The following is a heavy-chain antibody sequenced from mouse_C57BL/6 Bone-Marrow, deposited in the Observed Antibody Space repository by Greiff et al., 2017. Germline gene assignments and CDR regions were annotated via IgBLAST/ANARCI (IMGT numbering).Heavy chain of an antibody. D-gene: IGHD2-4*01. CDR3: TSDCLDY. V-gene: IGHV14-4*01. CDR1: GFNIKDDY. CDR2: IDPENGDT. J-gene: IGHJ2*01. Sequence: VQLQQSGAELVRPGASVKLSCTASGFNIKDDYMHWVKQRPEQGLEWIGWIDPENGDTEYASKFQGKATITADTSSNTAYLQLSSLTSEDTAVYYCTSDCLDYWGQGTTLTVSS.